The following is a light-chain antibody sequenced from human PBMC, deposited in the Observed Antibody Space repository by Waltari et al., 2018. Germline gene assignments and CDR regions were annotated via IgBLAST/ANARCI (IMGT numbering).Light chain of an antibody. V-gene: IGLV2-23*02. CDR1: SSDVWRYNL. Sequence: QSARTQPASLSGSPGPSITLSCTGTSSDVWRYNLVSSYQQHPGKAPKLMIYEVSKRPSGVSNRFSGSKSGNTASLTISGLQAEDEADYYCCSYAGSSTHVVFGGGTKLTVL. CDR2: EVS. CDR3: CSYAGSSTHVV. J-gene: IGLJ2*01.